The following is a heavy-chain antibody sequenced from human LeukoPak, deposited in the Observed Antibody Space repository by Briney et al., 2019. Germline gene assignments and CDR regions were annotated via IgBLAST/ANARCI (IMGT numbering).Heavy chain of an antibody. Sequence: SGPTLVNPSQTLTLTCTFSGFSLSTSGVGVGWIRQPPGKALERLALIYWNDDKRYSPSLKSRLTITKDTSKNQVVLTMTNMDPVDTATYYCAHSSDYYDSSGYPGDYWGQGALVTVSS. J-gene: IGHJ4*02. CDR3: AHSSDYYDSSGYPGDY. V-gene: IGHV2-5*01. D-gene: IGHD3-22*01. CDR1: GFSLSTSGVG. CDR2: IYWNDDK.